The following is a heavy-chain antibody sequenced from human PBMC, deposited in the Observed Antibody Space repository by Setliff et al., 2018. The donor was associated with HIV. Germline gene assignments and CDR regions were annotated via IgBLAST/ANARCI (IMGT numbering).Heavy chain of an antibody. V-gene: IGHV2-5*01. CDR3: ARIPMADYYDSSGYFYFDY. CDR2: IYWNDDK. D-gene: IGHD3-22*01. Sequence: SGPTLVNPTQTLTLTCTFSGFSLSTSGVGVGWIRQPPGKALEWLALIYWNDDKRYSPSLKSRLTITKDTSKNQVVLTMTNMDPVDTGTYYCARIPMADYYDSSGYFYFDYWGQGTLVTVSS. J-gene: IGHJ4*02. CDR1: GFSLSTSGVG.